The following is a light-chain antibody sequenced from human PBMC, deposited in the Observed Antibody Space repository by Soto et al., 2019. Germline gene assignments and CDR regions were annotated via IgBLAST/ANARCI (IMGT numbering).Light chain of an antibody. J-gene: IGKJ5*01. V-gene: IGKV3D-20*02. CDR2: GVY. CDR3: QQRNNWPPGIT. CDR1: QIIKTFY. Sequence: EIVLTQSPATLALSPLEAATLSFRASQIIKTFYFGWYQQKPGQSPRLLIYGVYSRATGTPDRFSGSGCGTNFTLTLSSLEPEDFAVYYCQQRNNWPPGITFGQGHDWRL.